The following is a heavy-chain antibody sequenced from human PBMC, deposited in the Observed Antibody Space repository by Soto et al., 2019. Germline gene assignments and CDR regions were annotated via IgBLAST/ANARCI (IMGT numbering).Heavy chain of an antibody. D-gene: IGHD3-22*01. CDR1: GGSISSGDYY. V-gene: IGHV4-30-4*01. CDR3: ARDGRRRRSGYYHY. J-gene: IGHJ4*02. CDR2: IYYSGST. Sequence: SETLSLTCTVSGGSISSGDYYWSWIRQPPGKGLEWIGYIYYSGSTYYNPSLKSRVTISVDTSKNQFSLKLSSVTAADTAVYYCARDGRRRRSGYYHYWGQGPLVTVS.